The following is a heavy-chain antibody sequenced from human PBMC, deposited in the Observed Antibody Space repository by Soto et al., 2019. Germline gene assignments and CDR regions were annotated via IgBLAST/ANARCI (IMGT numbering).Heavy chain of an antibody. CDR2: IYSGGST. Sequence: LRLSCAASGFTVSSNYMSWVRQAPGKGLEWVSVIYSGGSTYYADSVKGRFTISRDNSKNTLYLQMNSLRAEDTAVYYCATSGSYYYYGMDVWGQGTTVTVSS. J-gene: IGHJ6*02. CDR3: ATSGSYYYYGMDV. D-gene: IGHD3-3*01. CDR1: GFTVSSNY. V-gene: IGHV3-53*01.